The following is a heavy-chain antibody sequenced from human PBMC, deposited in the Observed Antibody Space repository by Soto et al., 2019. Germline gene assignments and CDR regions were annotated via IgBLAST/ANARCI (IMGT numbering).Heavy chain of an antibody. V-gene: IGHV4-34*01. D-gene: IGHD1-7*01. CDR1: GESFSGYY. CDR2: VDHRGST. J-gene: IGHJ6*02. Sequence: PSETLSLTCVVSGESFSGYYWIWIRQTPGMGLEWIGEVDHRGSTTYNPSLKNRASISIDSSKNLFSLELTSVTAADTALYFCARYEYGNSLYGVDVWGQGTMVTVSS. CDR3: ARYEYGNSLYGVDV.